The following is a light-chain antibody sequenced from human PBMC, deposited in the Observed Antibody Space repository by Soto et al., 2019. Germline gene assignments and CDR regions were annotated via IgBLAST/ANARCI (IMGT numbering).Light chain of an antibody. CDR1: QSISRW. CDR3: QQANSFTLT. V-gene: IGKV1-12*01. J-gene: IGKJ4*01. Sequence: DIQMTQSPSTLSASVGDRVTITCRASQSISRWLAWHQQKQGKAPKLXIYAASSLQGGVPSRFSGSGSGTDFTLTISSLQPEDFATYYCQQANSFTLTFGGGTKVDIK. CDR2: AAS.